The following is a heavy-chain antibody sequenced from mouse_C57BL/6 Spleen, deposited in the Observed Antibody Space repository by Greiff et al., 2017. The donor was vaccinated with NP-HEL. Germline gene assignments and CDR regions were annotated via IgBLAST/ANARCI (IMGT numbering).Heavy chain of an antibody. V-gene: IGHV1-50*01. CDR3: ARYYYGSSPLWYFDV. D-gene: IGHD1-1*01. CDR2: IDPSDSYT. Sequence: VQLQQPGAELVKPGASVKLSCKASGYTFTSYWMQWVKQRPGQGLEWIGEIDPSDSYTNYNQKFKGKATLTVDTSSSTAYMQLSSLTSEDSAVYYCARYYYGSSPLWYFDVWGTGTTVTVSS. J-gene: IGHJ1*03. CDR1: GYTFTSYW.